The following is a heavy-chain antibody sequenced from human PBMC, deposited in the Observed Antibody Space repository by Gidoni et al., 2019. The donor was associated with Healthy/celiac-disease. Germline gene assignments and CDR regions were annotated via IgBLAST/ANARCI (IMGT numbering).Heavy chain of an antibody. CDR2: ISGSGGST. D-gene: IGHD6-13*01. Sequence: EVQLLESGGGLVQPGGSLRLSCAASGFTFSSYAMGWVRQAPGKGLEWVSAISGSGGSTYYADSVKGRFTISRDNSKNTLYLQMNSLRAEDTAVYYCAKEMVPGIAAAGTLIDYWGQGTLVTVSS. CDR1: GFTFSSYA. V-gene: IGHV3-23*01. J-gene: IGHJ4*02. CDR3: AKEMVPGIAAAGTLIDY.